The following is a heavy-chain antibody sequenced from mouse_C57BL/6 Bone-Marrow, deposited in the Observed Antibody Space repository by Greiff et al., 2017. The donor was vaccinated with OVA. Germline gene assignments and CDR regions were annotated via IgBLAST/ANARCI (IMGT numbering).Heavy chain of an antibody. J-gene: IGHJ3*01. V-gene: IGHV5-17*01. Sequence: EVKLQDSWGGLVKPGGSLKLSCAASGFPFSDYGMHWVRQAPEKGLEWVAYISSGSSTIYYAYKVKGRFPISIANAKNTLFLQMTSLRSEDTAMYYCATGNWGFSAWFAYWGQGTLVTVSA. CDR2: ISSGSSTI. D-gene: IGHD4-1*01. CDR1: GFPFSDYG. CDR3: ATGNWGFSAWFAY.